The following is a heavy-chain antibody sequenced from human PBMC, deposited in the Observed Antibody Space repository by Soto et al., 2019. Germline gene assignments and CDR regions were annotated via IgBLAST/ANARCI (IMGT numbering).Heavy chain of an antibody. D-gene: IGHD3-3*01. J-gene: IGHJ4*02. CDR2: IWYDGSNK. CDR3: ARDHYDFWSGYYRYYFDY. V-gene: IGHV3-33*01. CDR1: GFTFSSYG. Sequence: GSLRLSCAASGFTFSSYGMHWVRQAPGKGLEWVAVIWYDGSNKYYADSVKGRFTISRDNSKNTLYLQMNSLRAEDTAVYYCARDHYDFWSGYYRYYFDYWGQGTLVTVSS.